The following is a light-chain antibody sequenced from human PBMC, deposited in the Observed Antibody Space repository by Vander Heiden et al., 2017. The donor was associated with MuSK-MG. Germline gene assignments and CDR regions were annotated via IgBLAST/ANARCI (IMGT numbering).Light chain of an antibody. J-gene: IGLJ2*01. Sequence: SYVLTQPPSVSVVPGQTARIACGGNNIGGKDVHWYQQKPGQAPVLVVYDDSDRPSGIPERFSGSNSGNTATLTISRVEAADEADYYCQVWDSSSDLVVFGGGTTLTVL. CDR3: QVWDSSSDLVV. CDR1: NIGGKD. V-gene: IGLV3-21*02. CDR2: DDS.